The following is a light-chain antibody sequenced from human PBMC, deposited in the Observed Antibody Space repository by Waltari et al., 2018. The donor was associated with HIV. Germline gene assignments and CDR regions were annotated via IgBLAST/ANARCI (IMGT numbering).Light chain of an antibody. CDR3: QVWDSGSDHPGV. CDR2: DDS. V-gene: IGLV3-21*03. CDR1: TIGNKS. Sequence: SYVLTQPPSVSVAPGKTARITCGGDTIGNKSVHWYQQKPGQAPVLVVFDDSDRPSGIPERFSGSNSGNTATLTVSRVEAGDEADYYCQVWDSGSDHPGVFGTGTKVTVL. J-gene: IGLJ1*01.